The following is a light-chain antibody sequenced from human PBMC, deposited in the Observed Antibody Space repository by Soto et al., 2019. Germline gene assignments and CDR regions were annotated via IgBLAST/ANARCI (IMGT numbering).Light chain of an antibody. CDR1: QSVSSN. CDR3: QQYNNWPPSWT. CDR2: GAS. Sequence: EIVMTQSPDTLSVSPGERATLSCRASQSVSSNLAWYQQKPGQAPRLLIYGASTRATGIPARFSGSGSGTEFTLTISSLQSEDFEVFYCQQYNNWPPSWTFGQGTKVEIK. V-gene: IGKV3-15*01. J-gene: IGKJ1*01.